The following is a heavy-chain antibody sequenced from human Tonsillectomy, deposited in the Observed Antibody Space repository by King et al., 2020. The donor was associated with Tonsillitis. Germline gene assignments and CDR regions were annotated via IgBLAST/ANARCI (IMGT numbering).Heavy chain of an antibody. CDR2: IWYDGSNK. V-gene: IGHV3-33*01. D-gene: IGHD5-24*01. Sequence: VQLVESGGGVVQPGRSLRLSFAASGFTFSSYGMHLVHQAPGKGREWVAVIWYDGSNKYFADSVKGRFTISRDNSKNTLYLQMNSLRAEDTAVYYCARDRGEMATLDYWGQGTLVTVSS. CDR3: ARDRGEMATLDY. J-gene: IGHJ4*02. CDR1: GFTFSSYG.